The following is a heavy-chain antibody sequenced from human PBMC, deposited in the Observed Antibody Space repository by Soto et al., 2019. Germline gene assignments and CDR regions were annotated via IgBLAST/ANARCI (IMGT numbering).Heavy chain of an antibody. V-gene: IGHV4-34*01. Sequence: SETLSLTCAVYCGSFSGYYWSWIRQPPGKGLEWIGEINHSGSTNYNPSLKSRVTISVDTSKNQFSLKLSSVTAADTAVYYCARAIVATITRDFDYWGQGTLVTVSS. CDR1: CGSFSGYY. J-gene: IGHJ4*02. CDR2: INHSGST. D-gene: IGHD5-12*01. CDR3: ARAIVATITRDFDY.